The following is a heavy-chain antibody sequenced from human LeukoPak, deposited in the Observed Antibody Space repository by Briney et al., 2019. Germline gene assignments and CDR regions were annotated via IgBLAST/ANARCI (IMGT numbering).Heavy chain of an antibody. CDR1: GGSISSNGYY. CDR2: ISYSGST. V-gene: IGHV4-39*01. D-gene: IGHD5-18*01. J-gene: IGHJ4*02. CDR3: ARYSYGYLFDS. Sequence: PSETLSLTCTVSGGSISSNGYYWGWIRQPPGRGLEWIGTISYSGSTYYNPSLKSRVTISVDTSKNQFSLKLSSVTAADTAVYYCARYSYGYLFDSWGQGTLVTVSS.